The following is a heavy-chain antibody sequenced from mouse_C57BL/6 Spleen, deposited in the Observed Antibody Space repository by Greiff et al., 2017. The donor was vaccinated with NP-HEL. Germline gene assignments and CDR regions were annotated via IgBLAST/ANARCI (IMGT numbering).Heavy chain of an antibody. V-gene: IGHV1-15*01. CDR2: IDPETGGT. D-gene: IGHD1-1*01. CDR1: GYTFTDYE. J-gene: IGHJ1*03. Sequence: QVQLQQSGAELVRPGASVTLSCKASGYTFTDYEMHWVKQTPVHGLEWIGAIDPETGGTAYNQKFKGKAILTADKSSSTAYMELRSLTSEDSAVYYSTSYGSSSYCYFDVWGTRATVTASS. CDR3: TSYGSSSYCYFDV.